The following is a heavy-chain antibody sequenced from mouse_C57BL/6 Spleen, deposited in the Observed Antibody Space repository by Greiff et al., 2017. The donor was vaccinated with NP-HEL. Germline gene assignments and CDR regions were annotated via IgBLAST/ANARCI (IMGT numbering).Heavy chain of an antibody. D-gene: IGHD1-1*01. V-gene: IGHV1-72*01. J-gene: IGHJ4*01. Sequence: VKLQQPGAELVKPGASVKLSCKASGYTFTSYWLHWVKQRPGRGLEWIGRIDPNSGGTKYNEKFKSKATLTVDKPSSTAYMQLSSLTSEDSAVYYCARREATVVATDYAMDYWGQGTSVTVSS. CDR3: ARREATVVATDYAMDY. CDR1: GYTFTSYW. CDR2: IDPNSGGT.